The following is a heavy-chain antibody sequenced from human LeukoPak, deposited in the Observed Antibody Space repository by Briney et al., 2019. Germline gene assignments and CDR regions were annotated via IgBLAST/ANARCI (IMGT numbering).Heavy chain of an antibody. Sequence: GGSLRLSCAASGFTFDDYAMHWVRQAPGKGLEWVSGISWNSGSIGYADPVKGRFTISRDNAKNSLYLQMNSLRAEDTALYYCAKDMRTGGYYYYGMDVWGQGTTVTVSS. J-gene: IGHJ6*02. D-gene: IGHD3-10*01. CDR3: AKDMRTGGYYYYGMDV. CDR2: ISWNSGSI. V-gene: IGHV3-9*01. CDR1: GFTFDDYA.